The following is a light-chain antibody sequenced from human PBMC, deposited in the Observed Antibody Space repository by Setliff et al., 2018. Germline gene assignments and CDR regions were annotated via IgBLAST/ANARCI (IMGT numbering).Light chain of an antibody. Sequence: QSALTQPASVSGSPGQSITISCTGTSSDVGGYNYVSWYQQHTGNAPKLMIYDVSNRPSGVSNRFSGSKSGNTASLTISGLQAEDETDYYCSSYTSSSASYVFGTGTKV. CDR1: SSDVGGYNY. V-gene: IGLV2-14*03. CDR2: DVS. CDR3: SSYTSSSASYV. J-gene: IGLJ1*01.